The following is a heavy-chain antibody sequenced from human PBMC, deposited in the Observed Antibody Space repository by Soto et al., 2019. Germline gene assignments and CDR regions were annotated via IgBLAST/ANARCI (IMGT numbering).Heavy chain of an antibody. CDR3: ARSYYYDSSGYFQNAFDI. Sequence: GASVKVSCKASGGTFSSYAISWVRQAPGQGLEWMGGIIPIFGTANYAQKFQGRVTITADESTSTAYMELSSLRSEDTAVYYCARSYYYDSSGYFQNAFDIWGQGTMVTVSS. J-gene: IGHJ3*02. CDR2: IIPIFGTA. D-gene: IGHD3-22*01. V-gene: IGHV1-69*13. CDR1: GGTFSSYA.